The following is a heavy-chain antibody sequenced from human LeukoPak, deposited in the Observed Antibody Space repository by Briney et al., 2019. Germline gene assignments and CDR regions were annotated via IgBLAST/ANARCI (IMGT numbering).Heavy chain of an antibody. D-gene: IGHD6-19*01. Sequence: PGGSLTLSCAVSGFPFSSYAMSWVRQAPGRGLEWVSAIRASGGSTFYADSVRGRFTISRDNSKNTLELQMNNLRAEDTATYYCASSSRGWYYFDYWGQGTLVTVSS. V-gene: IGHV3-23*01. CDR3: ASSSRGWYYFDY. CDR1: GFPFSSYA. CDR2: IRASGGST. J-gene: IGHJ4*02.